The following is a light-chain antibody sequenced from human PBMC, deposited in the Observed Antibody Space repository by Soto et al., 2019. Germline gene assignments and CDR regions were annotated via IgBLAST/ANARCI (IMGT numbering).Light chain of an antibody. J-gene: IGLJ2*01. CDR3: LLSYSDARKVA. CDR2: DTS. Sequence: QAVVTQEPSLTVSPGGTVTLTCGSSTGAVTSGHYPYCFHRKPGQPPKTLIYDTSNKRSWTPARFSGSLLGGKAALTLSGAQPEDEADYYCLLSYSDARKVAFGGGTKLTVL. V-gene: IGLV7-46*01. CDR1: TGAVTSGHY.